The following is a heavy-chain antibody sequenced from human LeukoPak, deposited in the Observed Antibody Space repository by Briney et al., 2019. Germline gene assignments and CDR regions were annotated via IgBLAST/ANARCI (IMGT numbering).Heavy chain of an antibody. V-gene: IGHV3-21*01. CDR2: ISSSSSYI. CDR1: GFTFSSYS. J-gene: IGHJ4*02. CDR3: ARDHVKLNDY. Sequence: GGSLRLSCAASGFTFSSYSMNWVRQAPGKRLEWVSSISSSSSYIYYADSVKGRFTISRDNAKNSLYLQMNSLRAEDTAVYYCARDHVKLNDYWGQGTLVTVSS. D-gene: IGHD1-7*01.